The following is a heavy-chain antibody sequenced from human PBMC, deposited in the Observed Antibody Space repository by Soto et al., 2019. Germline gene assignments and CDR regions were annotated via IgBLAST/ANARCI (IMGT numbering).Heavy chain of an antibody. CDR3: ARGHLTMVRAQVNYYYGMDV. J-gene: IGHJ6*02. D-gene: IGHD3-10*01. CDR1: GVSISSGY. CDR2: ISHSGLR. V-gene: IGHV4-59*12. Sequence: SETLSLTCIVSGVSISSGYCTWIRQSPGKGLEWIGYISHSGLRHYRASLQSRLTMSVETSKNQFSLNLTSVTAADTAMYYCARGHLTMVRAQVNYYYGMDVWGQGTTVTVS.